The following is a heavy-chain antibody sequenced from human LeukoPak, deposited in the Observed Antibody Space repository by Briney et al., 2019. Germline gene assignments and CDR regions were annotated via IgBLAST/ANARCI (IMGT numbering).Heavy chain of an antibody. Sequence: ASETLSLTCAVYGGSFSSYYWSWIRQPPGKGLEWIGYIYYSGSTNYNPSLKSRVTISVDTSKNQFSLKLSSVTAADTAVYYCARGYSSSWYYPFDYWGQGTLVTVSS. CDR2: IYYSGST. CDR1: GGSFSSYY. CDR3: ARGYSSSWYYPFDY. V-gene: IGHV4-59*01. D-gene: IGHD6-13*01. J-gene: IGHJ4*02.